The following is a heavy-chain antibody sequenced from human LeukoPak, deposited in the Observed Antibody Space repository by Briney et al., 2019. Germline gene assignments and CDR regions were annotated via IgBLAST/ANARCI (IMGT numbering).Heavy chain of an antibody. CDR1: GFTFSRYA. V-gene: IGHV3-23*01. Sequence: GGSLRLSCAASGFTFSRYAMSWVRQAPGKGLEWVSAISGSGGSTYYADSVKGRFTISRDNSKNTLYLQMNSLRAEDTAVYYCAKDQYSYGSLFDYWGQGTLVTVSS. J-gene: IGHJ4*02. CDR3: AKDQYSYGSLFDY. D-gene: IGHD5-18*01. CDR2: ISGSGGST.